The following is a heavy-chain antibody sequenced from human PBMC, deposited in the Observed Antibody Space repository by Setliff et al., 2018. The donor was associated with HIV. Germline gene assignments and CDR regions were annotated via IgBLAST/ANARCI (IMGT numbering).Heavy chain of an antibody. D-gene: IGHD4-17*01. V-gene: IGHV3-7*01. CDR3: ATGIRFYFDY. Sequence: GGSLRLSCAASGLTFGDFWMGWVRQAPGKGLEWVANIKKDGSEERYVDSVRGRFTVSRDNAKMSLYLQMNSLRPEDTAVYYCATGIRFYFDYWGQGTLVTVPQ. CDR2: IKKDGSEE. J-gene: IGHJ4*02. CDR1: GLTFGDFW.